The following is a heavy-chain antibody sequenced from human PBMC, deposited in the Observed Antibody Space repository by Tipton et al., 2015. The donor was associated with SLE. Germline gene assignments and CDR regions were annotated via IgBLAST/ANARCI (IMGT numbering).Heavy chain of an antibody. V-gene: IGHV1-18*01. Sequence: QLVQSGAEVTEPGASVKVSCKASGYTFTSYGISWVRQAPGQGLEWMGWISAYNGNTNYAQKLQGRVTMTTDTSTSTAYMELRSLRSDDTAVYYCARPSGYTAMAPYYYYFDYWGQGTLVTVSS. CDR2: ISAYNGNT. J-gene: IGHJ4*02. CDR3: ARPSGYTAMAPYYYYFDY. D-gene: IGHD5-18*01. CDR1: GYTFTSYG.